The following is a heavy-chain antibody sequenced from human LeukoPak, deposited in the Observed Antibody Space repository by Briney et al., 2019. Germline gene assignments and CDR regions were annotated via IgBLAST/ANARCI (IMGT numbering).Heavy chain of an antibody. Sequence: SETLSLTCTVSGGSISSSNYYWGWIRQPPGKGLEWIGSMYYSGNTDYNPSLKSRVTISVDTSKNQFSLKVNSVTAADTAVYYCARTLGWASSRYPFDGGGRGPLVTVSS. CDR2: MYYSGNT. J-gene: IGHJ4*02. V-gene: IGHV4-39*01. CDR3: ARTLGWASSRYPFDG. D-gene: IGHD3-16*02. CDR1: GGSISSSNYY.